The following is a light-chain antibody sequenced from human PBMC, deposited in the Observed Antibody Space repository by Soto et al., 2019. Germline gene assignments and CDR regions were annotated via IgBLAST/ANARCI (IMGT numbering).Light chain of an antibody. J-gene: IGKJ2*01. CDR3: QQYNNWPDT. CDR1: QSVSHN. Sequence: EIVMTQSPATLSLSPGERATLSCRASQSVSHNLAWYQAKPGQAPRLLIHGASTRATDIPARFSGSGSGTEFTLTISSLQSEDFAIYYCQQYNNWPDTFGQGTKLEIK. V-gene: IGKV3-15*01. CDR2: GAS.